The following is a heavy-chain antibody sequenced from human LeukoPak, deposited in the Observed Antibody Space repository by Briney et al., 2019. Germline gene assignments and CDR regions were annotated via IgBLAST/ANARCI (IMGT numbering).Heavy chain of an antibody. J-gene: IGHJ5*02. V-gene: IGHV1-3*01. D-gene: IGHD4-17*01. CDR3: ARAVGTTAFWFDP. CDR2: INPGNGDT. Sequence: ASVKVSCKGSGYTFTNYAVHWVRQAPGRRLGWLGWINPGNGDTKYSQKFQGRVTITRDTSASTAYMELSSLRSEDTAVYYCARAVGTTAFWFDPWGQGTLVTVSS. CDR1: GYTFTNYA.